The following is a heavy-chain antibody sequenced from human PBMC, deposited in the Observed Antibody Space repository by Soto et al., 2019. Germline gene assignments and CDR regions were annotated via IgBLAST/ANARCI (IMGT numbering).Heavy chain of an antibody. J-gene: IGHJ4*02. CDR2: IKSKTDGGTK. D-gene: IGHD2-15*01. Sequence: GGSLRLSCAASGFTFSNAWMNWVRQAPGKGLEWVGRIKSKTDGGTKDYAAPVKGRFTISRDDSNNTLYLQMNSLKTENTALYYCTTTDPLGYCSGGSCYKEGFDYWGQGTLVTVSS. V-gene: IGHV3-15*07. CDR3: TTTDPLGYCSGGSCYKEGFDY. CDR1: GFTFSNAW.